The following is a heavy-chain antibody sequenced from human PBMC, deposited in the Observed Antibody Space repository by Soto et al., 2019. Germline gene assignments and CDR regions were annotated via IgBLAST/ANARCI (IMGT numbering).Heavy chain of an antibody. CDR2: LSGSGGST. CDR1: GFTFSSYA. D-gene: IGHD2-2*01. CDR3: AKGVGYHADY. J-gene: IGHJ4*02. Sequence: EVQLLESGGGLVQPGGSLRLSCAASGFTFSSYAMSWVRQAPGKGLEWVSDLSGSGGSTYYADSVKGRFTISRDNSKNTMYSQMNSRIAEDTALYYCAKGVGYHADYWGQGNMVTVSS. V-gene: IGHV3-23*01.